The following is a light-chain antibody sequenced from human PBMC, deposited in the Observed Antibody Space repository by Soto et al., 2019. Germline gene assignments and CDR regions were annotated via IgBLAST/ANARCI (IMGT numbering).Light chain of an antibody. CDR3: QQYNNWPPWT. J-gene: IGKJ1*01. CDR1: QSVSSN. V-gene: IGKV3-15*01. Sequence: EIVMTQSPATLSVSPWERATLSCMASQSVSSNLSLYQQKPGQAPRLLIYGASTRATAIPARFSGSGSGTEFTLTISSLQSEDFAVYYCQQYNNWPPWTFGQGTKVDI. CDR2: GAS.